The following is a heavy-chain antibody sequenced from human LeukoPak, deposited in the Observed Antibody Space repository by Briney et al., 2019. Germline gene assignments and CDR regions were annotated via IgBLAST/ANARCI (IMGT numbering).Heavy chain of an antibody. D-gene: IGHD5-12*01. CDR1: GFTFRSYW. V-gene: IGHV3-74*01. J-gene: IGHJ6*02. CDR3: AKDLDIVATYSYYYGMDV. Sequence: GGSLRLSCAASGFTFRSYWMHWVRQAPGKGLVWVSRINRDGSSTNYADSVKGRFTISRDNAKNTLYLQMNSLRAEDTAVYYCAKDLDIVATYSYYYGMDVWGQGTTVTVSS. CDR2: INRDGSST.